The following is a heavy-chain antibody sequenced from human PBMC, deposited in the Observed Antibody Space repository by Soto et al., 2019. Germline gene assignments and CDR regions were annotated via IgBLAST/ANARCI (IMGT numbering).Heavy chain of an antibody. V-gene: IGHV1-18*01. CDR2: ISVYNGNT. J-gene: IGHJ4*02. Sequence: QVPLVQSGAEVKKPGASVKVSCKASGYTFSNYGISWVRQAPGQGLEWMGWISVYNGNTNYAQKRQGRVTMTTDTSTSTASMELRSLRSDDTAVYYCAREARLRLGESFDDWGQGTLVTVAA. CDR3: AREARLRLGESFDD. D-gene: IGHD3-16*01. CDR1: GYTFSNYG.